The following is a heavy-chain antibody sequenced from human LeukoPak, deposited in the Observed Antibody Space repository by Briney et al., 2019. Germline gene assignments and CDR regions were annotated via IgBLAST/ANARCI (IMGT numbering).Heavy chain of an antibody. CDR3: ARESRGMTGSFDY. CDR2: IIPIFGTA. Sequence: GASVKVSCRASGGTFSSYAISWVRQAPGQGLEWMGGIIPIFGTANYAQKFQGRVTITADESTSTAYMELSSLRSEDTAVYYCARESRGMTGSFDYWGQGTLVTVSS. J-gene: IGHJ4*02. CDR1: GGTFSSYA. V-gene: IGHV1-69*13.